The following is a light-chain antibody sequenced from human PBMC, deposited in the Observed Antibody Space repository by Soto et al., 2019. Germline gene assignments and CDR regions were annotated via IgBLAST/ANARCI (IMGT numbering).Light chain of an antibody. J-gene: IGKJ1*01. Sequence: EIVLTQSPATLSLSPGERATLSCRASQSVGSYFAWYQQKPGQAPRLLIYDASSRATGIPARFSGSGSGTEFTLTISSLEPEDFAVYYCQQRSNWPATFGQGTRVEIK. CDR3: QQRSNWPAT. CDR2: DAS. CDR1: QSVGSY. V-gene: IGKV3-11*01.